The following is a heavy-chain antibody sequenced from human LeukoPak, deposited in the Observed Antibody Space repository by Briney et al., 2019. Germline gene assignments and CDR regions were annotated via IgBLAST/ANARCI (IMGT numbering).Heavy chain of an antibody. CDR1: GYTFTGYY. J-gene: IGHJ3*02. Sequence: GASVKVSCKASGYTFTGYYMHWVRQAPGQGLEWMGWINPNSGGTNYAQKFQGRVTMTRDTSISTAYMELSRLRSDDTAVYYCARETPPVYYDFWSGHSHDAFDIWGQGTMVTVSS. D-gene: IGHD3-3*01. CDR3: ARETPPVYYDFWSGHSHDAFDI. CDR2: INPNSGGT. V-gene: IGHV1-2*02.